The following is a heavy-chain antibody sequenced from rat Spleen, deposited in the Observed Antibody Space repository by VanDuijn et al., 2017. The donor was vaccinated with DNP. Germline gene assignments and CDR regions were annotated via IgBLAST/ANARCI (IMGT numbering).Heavy chain of an antibody. CDR2: INYDGSST. V-gene: IGHV5-58*01. D-gene: IGHD2-1*01. Sequence: EVQLVETGGGLVQPGRSLKLSCVASGFTFSSYWMFWIRQAPGKGLEWVATINYDGSSTHYRDSVKGRFIFSRDNAKSTLSLQMDSLRSEETATYYCARHGEVPTRYAMDAWGQGTSVTVSS. CDR3: ARHGEVPTRYAMDA. J-gene: IGHJ4*01. CDR1: GFTFSSYW.